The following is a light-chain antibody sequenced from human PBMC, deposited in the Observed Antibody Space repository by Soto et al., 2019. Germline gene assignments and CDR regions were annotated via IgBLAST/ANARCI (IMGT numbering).Light chain of an antibody. CDR1: SSNIGTNP. CDR3: SAWDDSIYGKV. V-gene: IGLV1-44*01. CDR2: SDN. J-gene: IGLJ2*01. Sequence: QSVLTQPPSASGTPGQRVAISCSGGSSNIGTNPVNWYLHLPGTATKLLIYSDNQRPSGVPDRFSGSKSGTSASLTISGRQSEDEADYFCSAWDDSIYGKVFGGGTKLTV.